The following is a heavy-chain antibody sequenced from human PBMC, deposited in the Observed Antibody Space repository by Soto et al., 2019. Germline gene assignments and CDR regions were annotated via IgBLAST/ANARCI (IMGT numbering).Heavy chain of an antibody. Sequence: SETLSLTCTVSGGSISSYYWSWIRQPPGKGLEWIGYIYYSGSTNYNPSLKSRVTISVDTSKNQFSLKLSSVTAADTAVYYCGXDGYYDSSGYSYYYGMDVWGQGTTVTV. V-gene: IGHV4-59*01. D-gene: IGHD3-22*01. CDR3: GXDGYYDSSGYSYYYGMDV. CDR1: GGSISSYY. J-gene: IGHJ6*02. CDR2: IYYSGST.